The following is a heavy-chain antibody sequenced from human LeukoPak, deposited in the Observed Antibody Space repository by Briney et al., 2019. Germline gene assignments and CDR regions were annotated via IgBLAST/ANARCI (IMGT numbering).Heavy chain of an antibody. CDR1: GFTFSSYG. CDR2: ISYDGSNK. Sequence: GGSLRLSCAATGFTFSSYGMHWVRQAPGKGLEWVAVISYDGSNKYYANSVKGRFTISRDNSKNTLYLQMNSLRAEDTAVYYCARGEYVWGSYRPRPSWGQGTLVTVSS. J-gene: IGHJ5*02. V-gene: IGHV3-30*03. D-gene: IGHD3-16*02. CDR3: ARGEYVWGSYRPRPS.